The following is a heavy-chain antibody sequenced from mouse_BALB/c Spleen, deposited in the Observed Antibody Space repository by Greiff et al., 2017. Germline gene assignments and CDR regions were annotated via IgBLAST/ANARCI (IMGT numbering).Heavy chain of an antibody. D-gene: IGHD1-1*01. J-gene: IGHJ2*01. CDR3: NAYYYGSSDFDY. CDR2: IDPANGNT. Sequence: VQLQQSGAELVKPGASVKLSCTASGFNIKDTYMHWVKQRPEQGLEWIGRIDPANGNTKYDPKFQGKATITADTSSNTAYLQLSSLTSEDTAVYYCNAYYYGSSDFDYWGQGTTLTVSS. CDR1: GFNIKDTY. V-gene: IGHV14-3*02.